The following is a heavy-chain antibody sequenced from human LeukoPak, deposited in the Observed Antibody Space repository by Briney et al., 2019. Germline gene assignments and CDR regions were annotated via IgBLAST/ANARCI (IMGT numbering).Heavy chain of an antibody. CDR3: ARGYDFWSGYNLDFDY. CDR2: ISAYNGNT. Sequence: APVKVSCKASGYTFTSYGISWVRQAPGQGLEWMGWISAYNGNTNYAQKLQGRVTMTTDTSTSTAYMELRSLRSDDTAVYYCARGYDFWSGYNLDFDYWGRGTLVTVSS. J-gene: IGHJ4*02. CDR1: GYTFTSYG. V-gene: IGHV1-18*01. D-gene: IGHD3-3*01.